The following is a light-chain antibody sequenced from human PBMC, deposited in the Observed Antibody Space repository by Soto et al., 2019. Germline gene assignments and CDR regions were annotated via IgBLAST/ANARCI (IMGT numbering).Light chain of an antibody. CDR3: QQYSSSPRT. V-gene: IGKV3-20*01. CDR1: QTISSGF. CDR2: DAS. Sequence: IVLTQPPGVWYLSAGDRATLSCRVSQTISSGFLAWYQQKVGQAPRLLIYDASNRATGVPDRFSGSGSGTDFSLTISRLEPEDFAVYHCQQYSSSPRTFGQGTRLEIK. J-gene: IGKJ5*01.